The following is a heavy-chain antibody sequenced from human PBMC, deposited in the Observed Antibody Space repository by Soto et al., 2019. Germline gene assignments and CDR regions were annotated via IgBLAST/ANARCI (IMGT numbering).Heavy chain of an antibody. Sequence: QVQLVQSGAEVKKPGSSVKVSCKASGGTFSSYTISWVRQAPGQGLEWMGRIIPILGIANYAQKFQGRVTITADKSTSTAYMELSSLRSEDTAVYYCAREAVAEGYFQHWGQGTLVTVSS. CDR3: AREAVAEGYFQH. D-gene: IGHD6-19*01. V-gene: IGHV1-69*08. CDR1: GGTFSSYT. CDR2: IIPILGIA. J-gene: IGHJ1*01.